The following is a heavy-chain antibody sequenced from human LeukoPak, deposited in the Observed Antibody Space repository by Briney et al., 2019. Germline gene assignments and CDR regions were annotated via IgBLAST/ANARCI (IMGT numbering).Heavy chain of an antibody. CDR2: IYYSGST. Sequence: SETLSLTCTVSGGSISSGGYYWSWIRQHPGKGLEWIGYIYYSGSTYYNPSLKSRVTISVDTPKNQFSLQLGSVTAADTAFYYCARHIIYSKKPSFDHWGQGTLVTVSS. CDR3: ARHIIYSKKPSFDH. D-gene: IGHD4-11*01. J-gene: IGHJ4*02. CDR1: GGSISSGGYY. V-gene: IGHV4-31*03.